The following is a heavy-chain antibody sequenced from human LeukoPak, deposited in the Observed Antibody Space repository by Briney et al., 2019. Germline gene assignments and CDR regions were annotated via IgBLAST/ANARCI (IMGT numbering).Heavy chain of an antibody. J-gene: IGHJ4*02. CDR3: ASLPLWFGELSHFDY. Sequence: SETLSLTCTVSGDSISRNTYYWGWIRQPPGKGMEWIGTIYYTGNTYYNPSLKSRVTISVDTSKNQFSLKLPSVTAADTAVYYCASLPLWFGELSHFDYWGQGTLVTVSS. CDR1: GDSISRNTYY. CDR2: IYYTGNT. V-gene: IGHV4-39*01. D-gene: IGHD3-10*01.